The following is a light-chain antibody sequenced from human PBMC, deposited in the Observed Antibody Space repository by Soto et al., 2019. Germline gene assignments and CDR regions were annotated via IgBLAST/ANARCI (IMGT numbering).Light chain of an antibody. CDR1: QSVSSSY. Sequence: EIVLTQSPGTLSFSPGERATLTCRASQSVSSSYLAWFQQKPGQAPRLLIYGASSRANGIPDRFSGSGSGTDFTLTISRLEPEDFEVYYCQQYGNAPFTFGPGTKVDIK. CDR3: QQYGNAPFT. J-gene: IGKJ3*01. CDR2: GAS. V-gene: IGKV3-20*01.